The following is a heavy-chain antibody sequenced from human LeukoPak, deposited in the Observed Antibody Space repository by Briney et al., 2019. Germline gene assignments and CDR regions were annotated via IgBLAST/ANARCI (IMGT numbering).Heavy chain of an antibody. Sequence: GGSLRLSCAASGFTFSTYWMDWVRHAPGKGRVWVSRIKSDGSTNYATSVKGRFTISRDNAKNTVSLQMNSLRPEDTGVYYCARAPSEIGGYYPEYFRHWGQGTLVTVSS. CDR2: IKSDGST. CDR3: ARAPSEIGGYYPEYFRH. D-gene: IGHD3-22*01. J-gene: IGHJ1*01. CDR1: GFTFSTYW. V-gene: IGHV3-74*01.